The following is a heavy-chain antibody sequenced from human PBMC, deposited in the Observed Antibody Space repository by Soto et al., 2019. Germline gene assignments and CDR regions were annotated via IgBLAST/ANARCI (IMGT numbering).Heavy chain of an antibody. J-gene: IGHJ6*02. Sequence: GGSLRLSCAASGFTFSNAWMNWVRQAPGKGLEWVGRIKSKTDGGTTDYAAPVKGRFTISRDDSKNTLYLQMNSLKTEDTAVYYCTTQGAGIQLWLNYYYYGMDVWGQGTTVTVSS. CDR2: IKSKTDGGTT. CDR3: TTQGAGIQLWLNYYYYGMDV. CDR1: GFTFSNAW. D-gene: IGHD5-18*01. V-gene: IGHV3-15*07.